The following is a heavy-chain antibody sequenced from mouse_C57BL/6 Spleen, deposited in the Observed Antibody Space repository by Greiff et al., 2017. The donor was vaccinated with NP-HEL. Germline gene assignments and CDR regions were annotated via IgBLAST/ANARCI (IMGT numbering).Heavy chain of an antibody. CDR1: GYTFTSYG. CDR2: IYPRSGNT. CDR3: ARLGYYYGSSFYYAMDY. V-gene: IGHV1-81*01. Sequence: VQLQQSGAELARPGASVKLSCKASGYTFTSYGISWVKQGTGQGLEWIGEIYPRSGNTSYNEKFKGKATLTADKSSSTAYMELRSLTSEDSAVYFCARLGYYYGSSFYYAMDYWGQGTSVTVSS. J-gene: IGHJ4*01. D-gene: IGHD1-1*01.